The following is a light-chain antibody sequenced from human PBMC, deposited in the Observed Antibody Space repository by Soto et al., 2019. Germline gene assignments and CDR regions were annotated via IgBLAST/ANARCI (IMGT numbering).Light chain of an antibody. CDR3: QQYENLPT. Sequence: TQIGRSPSSLSASVGVRVTTTFRARQRIIRYLNWYQQKPGRAPKLLIYDASNLEAGVPSRFRGSGSGTDFTFTISRLQPEDIATYYCQQYENLPTFGQRTRLEIK. V-gene: IGKV1-33*01. CDR1: QRIIRY. J-gene: IGKJ5*01. CDR2: DAS.